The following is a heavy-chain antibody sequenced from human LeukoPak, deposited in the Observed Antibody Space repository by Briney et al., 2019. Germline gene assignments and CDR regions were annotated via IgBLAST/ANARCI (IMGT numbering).Heavy chain of an antibody. CDR2: ISHSGGST. V-gene: IGHV3-23*01. Sequence: GGSLRLSCAASGFTFSSHAMSWVRQAPGKGLDWVSGISHSGGSTHYADSVKGRFTIFRDNSKNTLYLQMNNLRAEDTAVYYCAKDRGYSYGYDYYGMDVWGQGTTVTVSS. CDR1: GFTFSSHA. CDR3: AKDRGYSYGYDYYGMDV. D-gene: IGHD5-18*01. J-gene: IGHJ6*02.